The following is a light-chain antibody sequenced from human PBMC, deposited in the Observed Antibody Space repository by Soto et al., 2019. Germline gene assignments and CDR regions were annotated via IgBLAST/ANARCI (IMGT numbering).Light chain of an antibody. CDR2: GAS. CDR1: QSVRSSY. Sequence: EIVLTQSPGTLSLSPGERVTLSCRASQSVRSSYLAWYQQRPGQAPRHLLYGASSRATGIPDRFSGSGTGTDFHLTISRLEPEDFAVYYCQQHGSSPRTFGEGTKVEIK. J-gene: IGKJ1*01. CDR3: QQHGSSPRT. V-gene: IGKV3-20*01.